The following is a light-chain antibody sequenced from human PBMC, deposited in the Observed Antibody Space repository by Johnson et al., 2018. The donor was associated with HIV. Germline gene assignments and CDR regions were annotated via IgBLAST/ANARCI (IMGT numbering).Light chain of an antibody. V-gene: IGLV1-51*02. CDR1: SSNIGNNY. Sequence: QSMLTQPPSVSAAPGQKVTIPCSGSSSNIGNNYVSWYQQLPGTAPKLLIYENNKRPSGIPDRFSGSKSGTSATLGITGLQTGDEADYYCATWDRSLTIGGVFETGTKFTAL. CDR2: ENN. J-gene: IGLJ1*01. CDR3: ATWDRSLTIGGV.